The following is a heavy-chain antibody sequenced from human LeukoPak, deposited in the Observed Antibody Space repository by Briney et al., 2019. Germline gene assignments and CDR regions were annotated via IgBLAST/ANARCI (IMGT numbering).Heavy chain of an antibody. CDR1: GFTFSTYA. J-gene: IGHJ4*02. D-gene: IGHD4-17*01. Sequence: QSGGSLRLSCVASGFTFSTYAMSWVRQAPGKGLEWVSAIGGSGDGIYYADSVRGRFTITRDNSKNTLYLQMNSLTAEDTAVYYCVKEQYRLRCLYLWGQGTLVTVSS. CDR3: VKEQYRLRCLYL. V-gene: IGHV3-23*01. CDR2: IGGSGDGI.